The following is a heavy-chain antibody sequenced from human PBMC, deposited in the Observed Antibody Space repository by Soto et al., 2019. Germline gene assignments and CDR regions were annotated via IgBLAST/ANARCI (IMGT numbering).Heavy chain of an antibody. CDR1: GGSFSGYY. CDR2: INHSGST. Sequence: QVQLQQWGAGLLKPSETLSLTCAVYGGSFSGYYWSWIRQPPGKGLEWIGEINHSGSTNYNPSLKSRVTISVDTSKNQFSLKLSSVTAADTAVYYCARGLVYYYYYYMDVWCKGTTVTVSS. V-gene: IGHV4-34*01. CDR3: ARGLVYYYYYYMDV. J-gene: IGHJ6*03. D-gene: IGHD6-6*01.